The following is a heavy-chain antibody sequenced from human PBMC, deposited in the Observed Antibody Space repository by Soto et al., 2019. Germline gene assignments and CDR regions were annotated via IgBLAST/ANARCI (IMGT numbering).Heavy chain of an antibody. Sequence: EVQLVESGGGLIQPGGSLRLSCATSGFVVSRNYMHWVRQAPGKGLEWVAVMYSDGKTYYAESVKGRFTISRDNSKSTVFPHMKILTAEDTAVYYCARSPYCGTECNSGYLDFWGQGSLVTVSS. V-gene: IGHV3-53*01. J-gene: IGHJ4*02. CDR2: MYSDGKT. CDR3: ARSPYCGTECNSGYLDF. D-gene: IGHD2-21*01. CDR1: GFVVSRNY.